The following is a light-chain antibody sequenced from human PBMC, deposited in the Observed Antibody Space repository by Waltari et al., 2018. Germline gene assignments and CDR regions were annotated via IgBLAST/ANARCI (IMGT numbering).Light chain of an antibody. CDR1: QSIHTY. J-gene: IGKJ4*01. CDR2: SAS. CDR3: QQSKTLPLT. V-gene: IGKV1-39*01. Sequence: DIQMTQSPSSLSASVGDRVTITCRASQSIHTYLNWYQQESGKAPKLLIYSASSLQSGVPSRFSGSGSGTDFTLTISSLQPEDFATYYCQQSKTLPLTFGGGTRVEI.